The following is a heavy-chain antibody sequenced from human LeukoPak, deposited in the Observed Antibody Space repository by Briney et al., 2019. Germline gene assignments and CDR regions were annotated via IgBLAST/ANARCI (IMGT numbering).Heavy chain of an antibody. CDR1: GGSISSGDYY. CDR2: IYYSGST. CDR3: ARGQLLAPYFDY. Sequence: NPSETLSLTRTVSGGSISSGDYYWSWIRQPPGKGLEWIGYIYYSGSTYYNPSLKSRVTISVDTSKNQFSLKLSSVTAADTAVYYCARGQLLAPYFDYWGQGTLVTVSS. V-gene: IGHV4-30-4*01. D-gene: IGHD2-2*01. J-gene: IGHJ4*02.